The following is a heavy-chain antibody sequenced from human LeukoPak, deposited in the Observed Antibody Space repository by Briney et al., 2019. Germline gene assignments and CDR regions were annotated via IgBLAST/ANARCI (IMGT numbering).Heavy chain of an antibody. V-gene: IGHV3-23*01. CDR2: ISGSGGST. J-gene: IGHJ4*02. D-gene: IGHD3-9*01. CDR3: AKDLGQKFRYFDWVHDY. CDR1: GFTFSSDA. Sequence: GSLRLSCAASGFTFSSDARSCVRQAPGKGLEWVSAISGSGGSTYYADSVKGGFTISTDNSKNTLYPQMNSLSAEETAVYYCAKDLGQKFRYFDWVHDYWGQGPLVTVSS.